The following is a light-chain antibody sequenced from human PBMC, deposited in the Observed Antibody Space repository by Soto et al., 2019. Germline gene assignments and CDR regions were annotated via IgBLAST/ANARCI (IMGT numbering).Light chain of an antibody. Sequence: QSVLTQPPSASGTPGQRVTISCSGGSSNIERDTVNWYQQLPGTAPKLLIYSTNQRPSGVPDRFSGSKSGTSASLAISGLQSADEADYYCATWDGSLNGWVFGGGTKLTVL. CDR3: ATWDGSLNGWV. CDR1: SSNIERDT. V-gene: IGLV1-44*01. CDR2: STN. J-gene: IGLJ3*02.